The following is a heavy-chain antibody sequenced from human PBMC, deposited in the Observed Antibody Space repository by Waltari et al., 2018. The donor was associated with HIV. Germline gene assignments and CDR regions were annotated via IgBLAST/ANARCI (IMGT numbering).Heavy chain of an antibody. D-gene: IGHD4-4*01. V-gene: IGHV4-39*01. CDR2: MSYSGST. CDR3: ARSFSGYSNYFDP. Sequence: QLQLQESGPGLVKSSENLSLTCTVSAGSMTTRSYYCGWIRQPPGKGLEWIGSMSYSGSTYNNASRRSRLTISVDTSKNQFSLKLTSVTAADTAMYYCARSFSGYSNYFDPWGQGTLVTVSS. J-gene: IGHJ5*02. CDR1: AGSMTTRSYY.